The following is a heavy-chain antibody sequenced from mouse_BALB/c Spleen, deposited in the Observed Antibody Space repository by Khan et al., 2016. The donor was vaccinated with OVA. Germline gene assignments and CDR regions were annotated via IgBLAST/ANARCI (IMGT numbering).Heavy chain of an antibody. V-gene: IGHV2-2*02. J-gene: IGHJ3*01. CDR1: GFSLTSYG. Sequence: VELVESGPGLVQPSQSLSITCTVSGFSLTSYGVHWVRQSPGKGLEWLGVIWSGGSTDYSAAFISRLSISKDISKSQVFFKMNSLQANDTARYYCARNYDYDEGLAYWGQGTLVTVSA. CDR3: ARNYDYDEGLAY. D-gene: IGHD2-4*01. CDR2: IWSGGST.